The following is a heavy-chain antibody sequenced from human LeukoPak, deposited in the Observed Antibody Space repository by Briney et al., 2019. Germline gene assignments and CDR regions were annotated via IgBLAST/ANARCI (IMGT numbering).Heavy chain of an antibody. CDR1: GFSLSTSGVA. CDR2: IYWDDDK. Sequence: SGPTLVKPTQTLTLTCTFSGFSLSTSGVAVGWIRQPPGKALEWLALIYWDDDKRYSPSLKSRLTITKDTSRNQVVLTMTNMDPVDTATYYCAQRRGGSGWDTSHFDYWGQGTLVTVAS. CDR3: AQRRGGSGWDTSHFDY. D-gene: IGHD6-25*01. J-gene: IGHJ4*02. V-gene: IGHV2-5*02.